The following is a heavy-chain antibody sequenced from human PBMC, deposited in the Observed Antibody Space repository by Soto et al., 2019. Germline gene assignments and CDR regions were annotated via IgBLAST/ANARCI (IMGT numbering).Heavy chain of an antibody. CDR3: AREPSYCTGTTCSSNYMDV. CDR1: GFTFRTHG. V-gene: IGHV3-33*01. CDR2: IWYDGSNK. Sequence: QLQVVESGGGMVQSGRSLRLSCAASGFTFRTHGMHWVRQAPGKGLEWVAFIWYDGSNKYYADSVRGRFTISRDNSNNPLFLQLDNLRAEDTAVYYCAREPSYCTGTTCSSNYMDVWGKGTTVTVSS. J-gene: IGHJ6*03. D-gene: IGHD2-8*02.